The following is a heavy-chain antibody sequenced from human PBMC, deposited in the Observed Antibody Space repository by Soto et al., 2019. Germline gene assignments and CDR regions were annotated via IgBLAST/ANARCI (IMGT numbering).Heavy chain of an antibody. D-gene: IGHD6-6*01. J-gene: IGHJ4*02. CDR3: AKGRIAARVFDY. CDR1: GFTFSSYG. CDR2: ISYDGSNK. Sequence: PGGSLRLSCAASGFTFSSYGMHWVRQAPGKGLEWVAVISYDGSNKYYADSVKGRFTISRDNSKNTLYLQMNSLRAEDTAVYYCAKGRIAARVFDYWGQGTLVDVSA. V-gene: IGHV3-30*18.